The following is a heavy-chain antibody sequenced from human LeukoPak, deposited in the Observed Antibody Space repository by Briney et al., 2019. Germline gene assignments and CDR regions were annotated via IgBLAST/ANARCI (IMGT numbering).Heavy chain of an antibody. V-gene: IGHV3-7*01. Sequence: GGCLRLSCVASVFTFSNFWMHWVRQAPGKGLEWVANIKEDGNEKYYPDSVKGRFTISRDNAKNSLYLQMNSLRAEDTAVYYCARIRGGYWGQGTLVTVSS. D-gene: IGHD3-10*01. CDR2: IKEDGNEK. CDR1: VFTFSNFW. J-gene: IGHJ4*02. CDR3: ARIRGGY.